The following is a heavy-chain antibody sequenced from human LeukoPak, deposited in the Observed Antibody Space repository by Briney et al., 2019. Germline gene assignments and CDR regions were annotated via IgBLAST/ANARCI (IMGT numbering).Heavy chain of an antibody. CDR3: GRDALVGYFSYYYMDV. CDR2: ISNSGST. V-gene: IGHV4-59*11. D-gene: IGHD2-15*01. J-gene: IGHJ6*03. Sequence: SETLSLTCTVSGGSISSHYWTWIRQSPVKGLEWIGDISNSGSTSYNPSLKSRVTISIDTSKNQFSLKLSAVTAADTAVYYCGRDALVGYFSYYYMDVWGKGTTVTVSS. CDR1: GGSISSHY.